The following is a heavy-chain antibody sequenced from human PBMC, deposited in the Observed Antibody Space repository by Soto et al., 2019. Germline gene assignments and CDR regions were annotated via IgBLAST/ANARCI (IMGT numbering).Heavy chain of an antibody. CDR3: ARPRDSGYDLDAFDI. CDR2: ISSNGGST. J-gene: IGHJ3*02. D-gene: IGHD5-12*01. V-gene: IGHV3-64*01. Sequence: PGGSLRLSCAASGFTFSSYAMHWARQAPGKGLEYVSAISSNGGSTYYANSVKGRFTISRDNSKNTLYLQMGSLRAEDMAVYYCARPRDSGYDLDAFDIWGQGTMVTVSS. CDR1: GFTFSSYA.